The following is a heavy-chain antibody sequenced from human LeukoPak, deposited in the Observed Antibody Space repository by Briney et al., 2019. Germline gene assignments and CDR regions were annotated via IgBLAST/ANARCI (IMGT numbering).Heavy chain of an antibody. CDR1: GFTFSSYG. Sequence: GRSLGLSCAASGFTFSSYGMRWVRQAPGKGLEWVAVIWYDGSNKYYADSVKGRFTISRDNSKNTLYLQMNSLRAEDTAVYYCARDPAAGYSSYYFDYWGQGTLVTVSS. V-gene: IGHV3-33*01. D-gene: IGHD6-13*01. J-gene: IGHJ4*02. CDR2: IWYDGSNK. CDR3: ARDPAAGYSSYYFDY.